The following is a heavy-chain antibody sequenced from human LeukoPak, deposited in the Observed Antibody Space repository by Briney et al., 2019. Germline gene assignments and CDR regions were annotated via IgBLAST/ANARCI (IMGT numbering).Heavy chain of an antibody. D-gene: IGHD3-9*01. CDR3: ARNASGTGYTA. J-gene: IGHJ4*02. CDR2: MNPNSGNT. CDR1: RYTFTNDD. Sequence: ASVKVSCKASRYTFTNDDISWVRQAPGQGLEWIGKMNPNSGNTGYAQKFQGRVTMTRSTSVSTVHMELNSLTSEDTAVYFCARNASGTGYTAWGQGTLVTVSS. V-gene: IGHV1-8*01.